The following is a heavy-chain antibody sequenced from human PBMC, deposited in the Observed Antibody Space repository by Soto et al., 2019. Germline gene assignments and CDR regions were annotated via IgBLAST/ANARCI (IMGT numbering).Heavy chain of an antibody. CDR1: GFTFSSYA. CDR2: ISGSGGST. D-gene: IGHD6-19*01. J-gene: IGHJ6*02. V-gene: IGHV3-23*01. Sequence: GSLRLSCAASGFTFSSYAMSWVRQAPGKGLEWVSAISGSGGSTYYADSVKGRFTISRDNSKNTLYLQMNSLRAEDTAVYYCAKVPPRGAVAGTYYYYYGMDVWGQGTTVTVSS. CDR3: AKVPPRGAVAGTYYYYYGMDV.